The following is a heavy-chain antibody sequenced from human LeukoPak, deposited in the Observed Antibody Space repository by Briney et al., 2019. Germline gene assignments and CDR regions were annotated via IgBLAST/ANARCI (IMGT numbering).Heavy chain of an antibody. Sequence: ASVKVSCKASGGTFSSYAISWVRQAPGQGLEWMGGIIPIFGTANYAQKFQGRVTITADESTSTAYMELSSLRSEDTAVYYCARQHKGITGTSRAFDIWGQGTMVTVSS. CDR2: IIPIFGTA. V-gene: IGHV1-69*13. CDR3: ARQHKGITGTSRAFDI. J-gene: IGHJ3*02. CDR1: GGTFSSYA. D-gene: IGHD1-20*01.